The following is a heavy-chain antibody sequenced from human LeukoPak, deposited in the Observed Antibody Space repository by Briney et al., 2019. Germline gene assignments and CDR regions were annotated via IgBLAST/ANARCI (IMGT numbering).Heavy chain of an antibody. V-gene: IGHV3-7*01. Sequence: GGSLRLSCAASGFTFSSYWMSWVRQAPGKGLEWVANIKQDGSEKYYVDSVKGRFTISRDNAKNSLYLQMNSLRAEDTAVYYCARENPAYGSGSYFIYWGRGTLVTGSS. CDR2: IKQDGSEK. CDR1: GFTFSSYW. CDR3: ARENPAYGSGSYFIY. J-gene: IGHJ4*02. D-gene: IGHD3-10*01.